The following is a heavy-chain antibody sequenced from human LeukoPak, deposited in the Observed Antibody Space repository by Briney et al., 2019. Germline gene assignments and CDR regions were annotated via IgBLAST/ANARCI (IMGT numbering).Heavy chain of an antibody. CDR2: ISGSGGST. V-gene: IGHV3-23*01. CDR1: GFTFSSYA. J-gene: IGHJ4*02. D-gene: IGHD4-17*01. CDR3: AKDKSDYGDYSVTHLYYFDY. Sequence: GGSLRLSCAASGFTFSSYAMSWVRQAPGKGLGWVSAISGSGGSTYYADSVKGRFTISRDNSKNTLYLQMNSLRAEDTAVYYCAKDKSDYGDYSVTHLYYFDYWGQGTLVTVSS.